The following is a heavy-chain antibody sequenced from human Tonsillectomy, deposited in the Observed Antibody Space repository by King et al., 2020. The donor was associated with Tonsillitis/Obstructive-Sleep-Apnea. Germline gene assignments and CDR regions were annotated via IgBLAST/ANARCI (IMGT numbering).Heavy chain of an antibody. D-gene: IGHD2-21*01. Sequence: VQLQQWGAGLLKPSETLSLTCAVYVESFSGYYWNWIRQPPGKGLEWIGEINHSGNTNYNPSLKSRVTILVDTSKNQFSLNLRSVTSADTAVYYCARSRLDSSRPLRFWGQGHLVTVSS. J-gene: IGHJ4*02. CDR1: VESFSGYY. V-gene: IGHV4-34*01. CDR3: ARSRLDSSRPLRF. CDR2: INHSGNT.